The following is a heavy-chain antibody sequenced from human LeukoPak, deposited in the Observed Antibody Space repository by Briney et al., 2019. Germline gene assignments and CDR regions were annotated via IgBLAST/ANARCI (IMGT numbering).Heavy chain of an antibody. D-gene: IGHD3-16*01. J-gene: IGHJ4*02. V-gene: IGHV3-30*03. CDR2: ISYDGSQK. Sequence: PGGSLRLSCVASGFTFSSYGIHWVRQAPGKGLEWVAVISYDGSQKYYADSVKGRFTISRDNSKNTVYLQMNSLRAEDTAVYYCARTYDHLDHWGQGTLVTVSS. CDR1: GFTFSSYG. CDR3: ARTYDHLDH.